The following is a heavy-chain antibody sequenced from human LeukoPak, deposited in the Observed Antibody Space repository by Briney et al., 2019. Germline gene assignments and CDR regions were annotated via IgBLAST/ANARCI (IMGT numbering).Heavy chain of an antibody. J-gene: IGHJ4*02. Sequence: SETLSLTCTVSGGSITSSGYYWGWIRQPPGKGLEWIGSIFYSGSTYYNPSLKSRVTISVDTSKTQFSLKLSSVTAADTAVYYCAKQQLVRCFDYWGQGTLVTVSS. CDR1: GGSITSSGYY. V-gene: IGHV4-39*01. CDR2: IFYSGST. D-gene: IGHD6-13*01. CDR3: AKQQLVRCFDY.